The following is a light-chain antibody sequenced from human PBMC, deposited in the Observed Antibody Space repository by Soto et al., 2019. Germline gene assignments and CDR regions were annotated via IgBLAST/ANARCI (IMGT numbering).Light chain of an antibody. CDR3: QQFGSSRT. CDR2: DAF. CDR1: QSVSSSY. Sequence: ENVSKQSPSTPSLAPGERATLSCRASQSVSSSYFAWYQQKPGQAPRLLIYDAFTRATGIPDRFSGSGSGTDFTLTISRLEPEDFAVYYCQQFGSSRTFGQGTKVDIK. V-gene: IGKV3-20*01. J-gene: IGKJ1*01.